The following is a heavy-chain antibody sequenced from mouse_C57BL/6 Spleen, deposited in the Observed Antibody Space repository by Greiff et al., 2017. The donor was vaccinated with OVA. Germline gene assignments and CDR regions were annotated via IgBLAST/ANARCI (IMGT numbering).Heavy chain of an antibody. CDR1: GCTFTSYW. Sequence: QVQLQQPGAELVRPGSSVKLSCKASGCTFTSYWMDWVKQRPGQGLEWIGNIYPSDSETHYNQKFKDKATLTVDKSSSTAYMQLSSLTSEDSAVYYCARGSWGDYWGQGTTLTVSS. D-gene: IGHD4-1*01. V-gene: IGHV1-61*01. CDR3: ARGSWGDY. CDR2: IYPSDSET. J-gene: IGHJ2*01.